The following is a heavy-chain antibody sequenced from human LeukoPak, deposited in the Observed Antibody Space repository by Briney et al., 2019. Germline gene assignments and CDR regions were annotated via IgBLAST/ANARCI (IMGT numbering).Heavy chain of an antibody. CDR2: MWYDGSNK. CDR3: ARGAYYYDSSGYFFDY. J-gene: IGHJ4*02. Sequence: PGGSLRLPCAASGFTFSSYGMNWVGQAPGKGLEWVAIMWYDGSNKYYADSVKGRFTISRDNSKNTLYLQMNSLRAEDTAVYYCARGAYYYDSSGYFFDYWGQGTLVTVSS. D-gene: IGHD3-22*01. V-gene: IGHV3-33*01. CDR1: GFTFSSYG.